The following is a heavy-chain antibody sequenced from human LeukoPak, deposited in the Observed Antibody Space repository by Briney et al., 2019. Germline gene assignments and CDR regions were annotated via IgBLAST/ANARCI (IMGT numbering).Heavy chain of an antibody. Sequence: GGSLRLSCAASGFDLHTYEMNWVRQAPGKGLEWIADITISGHTKNYADSVKGRFTISRDSARTSLYLQMNSLRVEDTGVYFCARGNPHAALWGEGTLVTVSS. CDR3: ARGNPHAAL. CDR2: ITISGHTK. CDR1: GFDLHTYE. J-gene: IGHJ4*02. V-gene: IGHV3-48*03.